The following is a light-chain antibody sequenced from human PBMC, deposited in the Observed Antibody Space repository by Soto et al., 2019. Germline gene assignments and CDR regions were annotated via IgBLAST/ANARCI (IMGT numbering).Light chain of an antibody. CDR3: QSYDSSLSGSGVV. V-gene: IGLV1-40*01. J-gene: IGLJ2*01. Sequence: QSVLTQPPSVSGAPGQRVTISCTGSSSNIGAGYDVHWYQQLPGTAPKLLIYRNSNRPSGVPDRFSGSKSGTSASLAITGLQAEDEADYYCQSYDSSLSGSGVVFGGGTQLTVL. CDR1: SSNIGAGYD. CDR2: RNS.